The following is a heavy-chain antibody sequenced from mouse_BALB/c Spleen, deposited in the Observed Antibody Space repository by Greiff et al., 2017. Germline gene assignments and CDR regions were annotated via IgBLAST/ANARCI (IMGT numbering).Heavy chain of an antibody. D-gene: IGHD2-4*01. J-gene: IGHJ3*01. CDR3: ARRGDYDSWFAY. Sequence: EVHLVESGGGLVQPGGSRKLSCAASGFTFSSFGMHWVRQAPEKGLEWVAYISSGSSTIYYADTVKGRFTISRDNPKNTLFLQMTSLRSEDTAMYYCARRGDYDSWFAYWGQGTLVTVSA. CDR2: ISSGSSTI. CDR1: GFTFSSFG. V-gene: IGHV5-17*02.